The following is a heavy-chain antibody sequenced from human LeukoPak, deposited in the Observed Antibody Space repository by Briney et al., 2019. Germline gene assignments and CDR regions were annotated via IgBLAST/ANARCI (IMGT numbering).Heavy chain of an antibody. CDR2: IYYSGST. V-gene: IGHV4-61*01. CDR1: GVSISTDTFY. J-gene: IGHJ6*03. CDR3: ARENAAVAGNYYYYYMDV. Sequence: PSETLSLTCTVSGVSISTDTFYWGWIRQPPGKGLEWIGYIYYSGSTNYNPSLKSRVTISVDTSKNQFSLKLSSVTAADTAVYYCARENAAVAGNYYYYYMDVWGKGTTVTVSS. D-gene: IGHD6-19*01.